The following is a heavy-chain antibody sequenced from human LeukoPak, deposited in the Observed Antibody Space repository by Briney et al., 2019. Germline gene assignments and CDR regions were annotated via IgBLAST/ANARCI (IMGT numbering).Heavy chain of an antibody. Sequence: SETLSLTCTVSGGSISSYYWSWIRQPPGRGLEWIGYIYYSGSTNYNPSLKSRVTISVDTSKNQFSLKLSSVTAADTAVCYCARARESIFGVVPFDYWGQGTLVTVSS. CDR3: ARARESIFGVVPFDY. V-gene: IGHV4-59*01. J-gene: IGHJ4*02. CDR1: GGSISSYY. CDR2: IYYSGST. D-gene: IGHD3-3*01.